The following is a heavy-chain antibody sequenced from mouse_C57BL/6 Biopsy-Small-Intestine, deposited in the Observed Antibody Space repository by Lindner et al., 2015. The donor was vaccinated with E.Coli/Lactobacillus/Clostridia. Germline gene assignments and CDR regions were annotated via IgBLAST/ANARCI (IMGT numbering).Heavy chain of an antibody. CDR3: ASPHPLLDY. CDR1: GYTFTGYW. V-gene: IGHV1-9*01. D-gene: IGHD6-5*01. Sequence: VQLQESGAELMKPGASVKLSYKATGYTFTGYWVEWIKQRPGHGLEWIGEILLGSGSTNYNEKFKAKATLTADKSSSTAYMQLSSLTSEDSAVYFCASPHPLLDYWGQGTSVTVSS. J-gene: IGHJ4*01. CDR2: ILLGSGST.